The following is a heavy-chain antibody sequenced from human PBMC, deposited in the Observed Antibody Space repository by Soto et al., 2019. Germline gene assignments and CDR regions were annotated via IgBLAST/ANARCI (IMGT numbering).Heavy chain of an antibody. V-gene: IGHV4-4*02. D-gene: IGHD2-21*01. CDR2: IYHSGST. CDR1: GGSISSTHS. J-gene: IGHJ4*02. CDR3: ARAVALPGLFYFDF. Sequence: QVQLQESGPRLVRPSETLSLTCAVSGGSISSTHSWSWVRQPPGKGLEWIAEIYHSGSTNYNPSLKSRATISDDKSKNQFSLKLNSVTAADTAVYFCARAVALPGLFYFDFWGQGTLVTVSS.